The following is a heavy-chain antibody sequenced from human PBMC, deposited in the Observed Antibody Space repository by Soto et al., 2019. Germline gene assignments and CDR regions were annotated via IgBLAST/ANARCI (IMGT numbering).Heavy chain of an antibody. Sequence: GGSLRLSCAASGFTFSSYAMSWVRQAPGKGLEWVSAISGSGGSTYYADSVKGRFTISRDNSKNTLYLQMNSLGAEDTAVYYCAKAPSGSGWYWGLAFDIWGQGTMVTVSS. CDR1: GFTFSSYA. D-gene: IGHD6-19*01. CDR3: AKAPSGSGWYWGLAFDI. J-gene: IGHJ3*02. CDR2: ISGSGGST. V-gene: IGHV3-23*01.